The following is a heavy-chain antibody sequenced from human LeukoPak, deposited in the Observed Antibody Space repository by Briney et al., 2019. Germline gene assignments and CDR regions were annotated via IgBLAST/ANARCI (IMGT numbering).Heavy chain of an antibody. J-gene: IGHJ3*02. CDR1: GYTFTTYG. CDR2: VSGHNGNK. D-gene: IGHD3-3*01. CDR3: ARDTSYDFWSDPTELFDI. Sequence: ASVKVSCKASGYTFTTYGISWMRQVPGQGLEWVGWVSGHNGNKNYAQKLQGRVTMTTDTSTSTAYMELRSLRSDDTAVYYCARDTSYDFWSDPTELFDIWGQGTMVTVSS. V-gene: IGHV1-18*01.